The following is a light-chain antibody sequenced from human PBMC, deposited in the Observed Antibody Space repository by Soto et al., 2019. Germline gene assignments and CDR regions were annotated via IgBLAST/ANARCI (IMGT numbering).Light chain of an antibody. V-gene: IGKV3-20*01. CDR3: QQYGNSPIT. J-gene: IGKJ5*01. CDR1: QSVSSSY. CDR2: GAS. Sequence: EIVLTQSPGTLSLSPGERATLSCRASQSVSSSYLVWYQQKPGQAPRLLIYGASSRATGVPDRFSGSGSGTDFTLTISRLEPEDFAVYYCQQYGNSPITFGQGTRLEIK.